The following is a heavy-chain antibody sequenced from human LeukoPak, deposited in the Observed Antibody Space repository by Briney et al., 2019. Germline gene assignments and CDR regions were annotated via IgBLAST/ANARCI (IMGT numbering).Heavy chain of an antibody. CDR1: GGSINNYY. CDR3: ARQLRRDGYIGY. J-gene: IGHJ4*02. V-gene: IGHV4-59*01. Sequence: SETLSLTCTVSGGSINNYYWSWIRQPPGKGLEWIGYIYYSGSTNYNPSLKSRVTISVDTSKNQFSLKLSSVTAADTAVYYCARQLRRDGYIGYWGQGTLVTVSS. D-gene: IGHD5-12*01. CDR2: IYYSGST.